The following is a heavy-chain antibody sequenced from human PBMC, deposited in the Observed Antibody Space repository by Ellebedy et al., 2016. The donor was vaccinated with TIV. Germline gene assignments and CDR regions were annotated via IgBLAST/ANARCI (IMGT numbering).Heavy chain of an antibody. CDR1: GGTFSNYA. Sequence: AASVKVSCKAFGGTFSNYAVSWVRQAPGQGLEYVGRIIPLLGEANYIQKFQGRVTLTADRATNIVTMELSGLSSDDTAVYYCAREGGGGHSVHRSDYHYGLDVWGQGTTVIVSS. V-gene: IGHV1-69*04. CDR3: AREGGGGHSVHRSDYHYGLDV. D-gene: IGHD2-15*01. CDR2: IIPLLGEA. J-gene: IGHJ6*02.